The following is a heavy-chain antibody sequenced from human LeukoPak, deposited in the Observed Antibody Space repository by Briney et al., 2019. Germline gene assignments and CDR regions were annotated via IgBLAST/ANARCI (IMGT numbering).Heavy chain of an antibody. Sequence: GGSLRLSCAASGFTVSSNEMSWVRQAPGKGLEWVSVIYSGGSTYYADSVKGRITISRDNSKNTLYLQMNSLRAEDTAVYYCARDGGYGSGAFDYWGQGTLVTVSS. CDR3: ARDGGYGSGAFDY. CDR1: GFTVSSNE. D-gene: IGHD3-10*01. CDR2: IYSGGST. J-gene: IGHJ4*02. V-gene: IGHV3-66*01.